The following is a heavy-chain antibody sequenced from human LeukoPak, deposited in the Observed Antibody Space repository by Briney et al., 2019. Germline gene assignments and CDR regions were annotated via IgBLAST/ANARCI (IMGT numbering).Heavy chain of an antibody. V-gene: IGHV4-4*07. CDR2: MYTSGST. CDR3: ARDNSVRDEAWWFNP. Sequence: SETLSLTCTVSGGSISSYYWSWIRQPAGKGPELIGHMYTSGSTNYNPSLKSRVTISVDTSKNQFSLKLSSVTAEDTAVYYCARDNSVRDEAWWFNPWGRGTLVTVSS. D-gene: IGHD5-24*01. CDR1: GGSISSYY. J-gene: IGHJ5*02.